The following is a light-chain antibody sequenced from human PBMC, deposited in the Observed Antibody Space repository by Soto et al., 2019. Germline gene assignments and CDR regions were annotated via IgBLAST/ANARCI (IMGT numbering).Light chain of an antibody. CDR2: DVS. J-gene: IGLJ3*02. V-gene: IGLV2-11*01. Sequence: QSALTQPRSVSGSPGQSVTISCTGTSSDLGGYNFVSWYQHHPGKAPKLMIYDVSKRPSGVPDRFSGSKPGNTASLTISGLQAEDEADYYCCSYAGSYTWVFGGGTKVTVL. CDR1: SSDLGGYNF. CDR3: CSYAGSYTWV.